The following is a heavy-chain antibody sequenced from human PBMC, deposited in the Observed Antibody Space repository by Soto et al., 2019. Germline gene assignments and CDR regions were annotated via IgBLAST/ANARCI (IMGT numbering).Heavy chain of an antibody. CDR2: IKSKADGETK. Sequence: GGSLRLSCAASGFTFSHAWMSWVRQAPGKGLKWVGRIKSKADGETKDYGAPVRGRFTISRDDSKDTLYLQMNSLRIEDTAVYYCCVVKRRDQYSTSGYWFDPWGPGTLVTVSS. CDR3: CVVKRRDQYSTSGYWFDP. D-gene: IGHD2-15*01. CDR1: GFTFSHAW. J-gene: IGHJ5*02. V-gene: IGHV3-15*01.